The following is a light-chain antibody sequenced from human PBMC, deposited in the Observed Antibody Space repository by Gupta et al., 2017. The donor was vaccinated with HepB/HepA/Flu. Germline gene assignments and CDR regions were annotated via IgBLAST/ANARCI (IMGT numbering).Light chain of an antibody. J-gene: IGKJ5*01. CDR3: QQSHSNPIT. Sequence: SVGDRVTITCRASQSISRYLNWYQQKPGKAPNLLISAASNLQSGVPSRFGGSGSGTDFTLTINSLQPEDFATYYCQQSHSNPITFGQGTRLEIK. CDR2: AAS. CDR1: QSISRY. V-gene: IGKV1-39*01.